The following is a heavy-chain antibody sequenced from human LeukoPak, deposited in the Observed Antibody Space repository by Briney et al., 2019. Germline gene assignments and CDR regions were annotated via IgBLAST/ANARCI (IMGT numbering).Heavy chain of an antibody. Sequence: GGSLRLSCAASGFTFSTYAMSWVRQAPGKGLEWASTISGSGAGTYYADSVKGRFTIPRDNSKNTLYLQMNSLRAEDTAVYYCAKEQNSKGFFDYWGLGTLVTVSS. CDR3: AKEQNSKGFFDY. CDR2: ISGSGAGT. V-gene: IGHV3-23*01. CDR1: GFTFSTYA. J-gene: IGHJ4*02. D-gene: IGHD4-23*01.